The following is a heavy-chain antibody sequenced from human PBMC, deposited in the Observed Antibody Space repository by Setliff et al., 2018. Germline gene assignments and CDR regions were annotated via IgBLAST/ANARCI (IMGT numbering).Heavy chain of an antibody. CDR1: GYTFTSYG. CDR3: ARWYSSSLHLGNDY. V-gene: IGHV1-18*01. CDR2: ISAYNGKT. Sequence: ASVKVSCKASGYTFTSYGISWVRQAPGQGLEWMGGISAYNGKTNYEQKLQGRVTMTTDTSTSKAYMELRSLRSGDTAVYYCARWYSSSLHLGNDYWGQGPLVTVSS. D-gene: IGHD6-13*01. J-gene: IGHJ4*02.